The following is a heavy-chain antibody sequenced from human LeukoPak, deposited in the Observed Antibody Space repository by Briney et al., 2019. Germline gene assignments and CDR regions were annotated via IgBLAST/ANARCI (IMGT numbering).Heavy chain of an antibody. Sequence: GGSLRLSCAASGFTFSSYAMSWVRQAPGKGLEWVSGISGSGSSTYYADSVKDRFTIFRDNSQNTLYLQMDSLRAEDTAIYFCAKGQRMAQATYFFDYWGQGTLVTVSS. V-gene: IGHV3-23*01. CDR3: AKGQRMAQATYFFDY. J-gene: IGHJ4*02. CDR1: GFTFSSYA. D-gene: IGHD5-24*01. CDR2: ISGSGSST.